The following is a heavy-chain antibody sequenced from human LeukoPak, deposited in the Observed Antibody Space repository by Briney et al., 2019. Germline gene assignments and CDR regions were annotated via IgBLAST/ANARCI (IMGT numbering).Heavy chain of an antibody. CDR3: ARKGLGRYDAFDI. V-gene: IGHV3-48*02. J-gene: IGHJ3*02. D-gene: IGHD3/OR15-3a*01. CDR1: GFTFSSYA. CDR2: ISGSSSTI. Sequence: GGSLRLSCAASGFTFSSYAMSWVRQAPGKGLEWVSYISGSSSTIYYADSVKGRFTISRDNAKNSLYLQMNSLRDEDTAVYYCARKGLGRYDAFDIWGQGTMVTVSS.